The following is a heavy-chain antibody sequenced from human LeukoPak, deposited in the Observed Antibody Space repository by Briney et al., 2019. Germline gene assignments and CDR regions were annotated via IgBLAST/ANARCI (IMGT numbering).Heavy chain of an antibody. CDR3: ARGPGLGIVGKFDY. Sequence: GGSLRLSCAASGFTFSSYAMHWVRQAPGKGLEWVAVISYDGSNKYYADSVKGRFTISRDNSKNTLYLQMNSLRAEDTAVYYCARGPGLGIVGKFDYWGQGTLVTVSS. CDR1: GFTFSSYA. V-gene: IGHV3-30-3*01. D-gene: IGHD7-27*01. J-gene: IGHJ4*02. CDR2: ISYDGSNK.